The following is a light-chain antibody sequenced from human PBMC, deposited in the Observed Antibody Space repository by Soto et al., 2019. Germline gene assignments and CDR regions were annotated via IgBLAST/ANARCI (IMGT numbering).Light chain of an antibody. CDR3: QQYGSSPWT. V-gene: IGKV3-20*01. J-gene: IGKJ1*01. CDR2: GAS. Sequence: EIVLTQSPATLSLSPGERATLSCRASQSIGLAIAWYQQKPGQAPRLLIYGASSRATGIPDRFSGSGSGTDFTLTISRLEPEDFAVYHCQQYGSSPWTFGQGTKVDIK. CDR1: QSIGLA.